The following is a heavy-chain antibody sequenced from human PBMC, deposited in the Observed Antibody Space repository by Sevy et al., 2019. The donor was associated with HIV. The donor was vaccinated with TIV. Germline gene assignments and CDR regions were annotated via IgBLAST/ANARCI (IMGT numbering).Heavy chain of an antibody. J-gene: IGHJ4*02. CDR3: TTQWF. Sequence: GGSLRLSCAGSGITFSNTWMSWVRQAPGKGLEWIGRTKSKTDGGTTDYAAPVKGGFSISRDDSKNKLYLQMNSLKTEDTAVYYCTTQWFWGQGTLVTVSS. CDR1: GITFSNTW. D-gene: IGHD3-22*01. V-gene: IGHV3-15*01. CDR2: TKSKTDGGTT.